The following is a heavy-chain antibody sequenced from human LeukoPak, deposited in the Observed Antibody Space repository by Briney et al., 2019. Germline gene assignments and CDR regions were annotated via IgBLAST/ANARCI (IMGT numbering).Heavy chain of an antibody. V-gene: IGHV3-64*01. CDR1: GFTFSSYA. CDR3: ARVANPTVTQYYFDY. CDR2: ISSNGGST. Sequence: PGGSLRLSCAASGFTFSSYAMHWVRQAPGKGLEYVSAISSNGGSTYYANSVKGRFTISRDNSKNTLYLQMGSLRAEDMAVYYCARVANPTVTQYYFDYWGQGTLVTVSS. J-gene: IGHJ4*02. D-gene: IGHD4-17*01.